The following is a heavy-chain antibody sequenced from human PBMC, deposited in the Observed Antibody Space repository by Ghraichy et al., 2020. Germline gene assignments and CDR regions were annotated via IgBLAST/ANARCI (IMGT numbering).Heavy chain of an antibody. CDR3: ARDSVLGLGYYDSSGAPLWYFDL. D-gene: IGHD3-22*01. J-gene: IGHJ2*01. CDR2: IYSGGST. Sequence: GGSLRLSCAASGFTVSSNYMSWVRQAPGKGLEWVSVIYSGGSTYYADSVKGRFTISRHNSKNTLYLQMNSLRAEDTAVYYCARDSVLGLGYYDSSGAPLWYFDLWGRGTLVTVSS. V-gene: IGHV3-53*04. CDR1: GFTVSSNY.